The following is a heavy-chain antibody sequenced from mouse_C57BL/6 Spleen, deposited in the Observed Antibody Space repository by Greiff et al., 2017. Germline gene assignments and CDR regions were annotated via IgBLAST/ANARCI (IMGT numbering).Heavy chain of an antibody. V-gene: IGHV1-64*01. CDR1: GYTFTSYW. D-gene: IGHD1-1*01. CDR3: ARALIATVVARYAMGY. J-gene: IGHJ4*01. Sequence: QVQLQQPGAELVKPGASVKLSCKASGYTFTSYWMHWVKQRPGQGLEWIGMIHPNSGSTNYNEKFKSKATLTVDKSSSTAYMQLSSLTSEDSAVYYGARALIATVVARYAMGYWGQGTSVTVSS. CDR2: IHPNSGST.